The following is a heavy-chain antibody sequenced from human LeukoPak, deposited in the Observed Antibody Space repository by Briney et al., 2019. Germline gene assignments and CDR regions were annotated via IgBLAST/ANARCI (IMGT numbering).Heavy chain of an antibody. Sequence: GGSLRLSCTASGFTFGDYAMSWFRQAPGKGLEWVGFIRSKAYGGTTEYAASVKGRFTISRDDSKSIAYLQMNSLKTEDTAVYYCTGDDPKQTQTFDYWGQGTLVTVSS. V-gene: IGHV3-49*03. CDR3: TGDDPKQTQTFDY. CDR1: GFTFGDYA. J-gene: IGHJ4*02. D-gene: IGHD1/OR15-1a*01. CDR2: IRSKAYGGTT.